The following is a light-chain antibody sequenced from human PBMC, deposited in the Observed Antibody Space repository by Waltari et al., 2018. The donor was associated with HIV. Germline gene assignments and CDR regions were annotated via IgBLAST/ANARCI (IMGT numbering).Light chain of an antibody. V-gene: IGLV3-25*03. CDR2: KDS. CDR1: ALSTQS. Sequence: YELTQPPSVSVPPGQTARLTCSGDALSTQSASWYQQKPGQAPVLMIYKDSERPSGIPERFSGSSSGTTVTLTISGVQAEDEADYYCQSTDTSGTYWVFGGGTKLTVL. J-gene: IGLJ3*02. CDR3: QSTDTSGTYWV.